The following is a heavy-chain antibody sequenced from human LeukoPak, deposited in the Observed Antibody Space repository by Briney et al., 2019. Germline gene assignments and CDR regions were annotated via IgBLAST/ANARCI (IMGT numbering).Heavy chain of an antibody. V-gene: IGHV1-2*02. CDR1: GYTFTGYY. CDR2: IDSNSGGT. CDR3: TRDHWGENF. D-gene: IGHD3-10*01. J-gene: IGHJ4*02. Sequence: ASVKVSCTASGYTFTGYYIHWVRQAPGQGLEWMGWIDSNSGGTRYAEIFQGRVTMTRDTSISTVYMELSGLRSDDTAVYYCTRDHWGENFWGQGTLVTVSP.